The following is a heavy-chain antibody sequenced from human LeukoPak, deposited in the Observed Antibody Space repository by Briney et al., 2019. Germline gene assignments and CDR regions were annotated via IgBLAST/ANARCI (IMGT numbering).Heavy chain of an antibody. CDR3: ARARGSPDY. Sequence: GGSLRLSCAASRFTFSNYWMSWVRQAPGKGLEWVANIKQDGSEKYYVDSVKGRFTISRDNAENSLYLQVNSLRAEDTAVYYCARARGSPDYWGQGTLVTVSS. J-gene: IGHJ4*02. CDR1: RFTFSNYW. V-gene: IGHV3-7*01. D-gene: IGHD1-26*01. CDR2: IKQDGSEK.